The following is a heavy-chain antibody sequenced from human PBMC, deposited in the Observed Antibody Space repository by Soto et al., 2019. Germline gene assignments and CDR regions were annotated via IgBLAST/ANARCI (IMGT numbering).Heavy chain of an antibody. CDR2: INPSGGST. V-gene: IGHV1-46*01. CDR3: ARDLRGAVRSYYYYHYVMDV. J-gene: IGHJ6*02. Sequence: GAAVKVSCKASGYTFTSYYMHWVRQAPGQGLEWMGIINPSGGSTSYAQKFQGRVTMTRDTSTSTVYMELSSLRSEDTAVYYCARDLRGAVRSYYYYHYVMDVCAQGTTVTVSS. D-gene: IGHD1-1*01. CDR1: GYTFTSYY.